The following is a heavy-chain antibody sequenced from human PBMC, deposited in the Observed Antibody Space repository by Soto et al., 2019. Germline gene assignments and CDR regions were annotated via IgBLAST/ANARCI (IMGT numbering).Heavy chain of an antibody. D-gene: IGHD1-26*01. CDR2: ISAGASFR. Sequence: PGGSLRLSCAASGFSFKDFYMTWIRQSPGKGLEWVSVISAGASFRNYADSVKGRFTISRDNAKNSLFLQMSSLSADDTGVYYCARGGHSGHSPTDFDYWGQGILVTVSS. J-gene: IGHJ4*02. CDR1: GFSFKDFY. CDR3: ARGGHSGHSPTDFDY. V-gene: IGHV3-11*06.